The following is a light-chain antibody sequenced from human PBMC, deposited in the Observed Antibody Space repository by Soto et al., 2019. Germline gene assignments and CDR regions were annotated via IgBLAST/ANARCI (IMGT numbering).Light chain of an antibody. CDR2: GAS. J-gene: IGKJ1*01. V-gene: IGKV3-20*01. CDR3: QQYGSSPRT. CDR1: QSVGSNY. Sequence: EIVLTQSPCTLYLSLGERATVSCRASQSVGSNYLAWYQRKPGQAPRLLIYGASSRATGIPDRFSGSGSGTDFTLTISRLEPEDFAVYYCQQYGSSPRTFGQGTKVDIK.